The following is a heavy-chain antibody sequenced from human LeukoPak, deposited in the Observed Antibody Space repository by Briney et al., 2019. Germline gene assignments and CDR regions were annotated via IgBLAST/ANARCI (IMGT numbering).Heavy chain of an antibody. CDR1: GYTLTSYF. CDR2: INPSGGST. J-gene: IGHJ3*02. D-gene: IGHD1-7*01. CDR3: ARDQDWNYAFDI. V-gene: IGHV1-46*01. Sequence: ATVKVSCKASGYTLTSYFIHWVRQAPGQGLEWMGIINPSGGSTSYAQKFQGRVTMTRDTSTSTVYMELSSLRSEDTAVYYCARDQDWNYAFDIWGQGAMVTVSS.